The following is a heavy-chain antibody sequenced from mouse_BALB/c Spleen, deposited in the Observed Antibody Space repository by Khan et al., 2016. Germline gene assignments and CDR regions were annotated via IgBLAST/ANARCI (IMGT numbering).Heavy chain of an antibody. CDR1: GYSFTGYY. CDR2: VTPNNGDT. J-gene: IGHJ4*01. CDR3: ARDAMDY. Sequence: VQLQQSGPDLVKPGASVKISCKASGYSFTGYYMYWVKQSHGKSLEWIGRVTPNNGDTSSNQKFKGKVILTVDKSSSTAYMELRSLPAVDFAVYYYARDAMDYWGQGTSHTVSS. V-gene: IGHV1-26*01.